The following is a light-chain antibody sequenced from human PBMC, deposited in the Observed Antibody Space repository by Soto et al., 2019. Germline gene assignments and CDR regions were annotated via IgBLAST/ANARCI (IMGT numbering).Light chain of an antibody. J-gene: IGKJ2*01. CDR2: ETS. CDR1: QSLSSR. V-gene: IGKV1-39*01. Sequence: IQMTQSPSSMSASVGDRVTITCRASQSLSSRLTWYQQKPGEAPKLLIYETSSLHSGVPSRFSGSGSETDFTLTINSLQPEDVATYYCQQSGSHPYTFGQGTKLEIK. CDR3: QQSGSHPYT.